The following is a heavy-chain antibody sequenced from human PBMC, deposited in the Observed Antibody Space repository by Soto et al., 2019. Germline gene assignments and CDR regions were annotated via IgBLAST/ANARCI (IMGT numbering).Heavy chain of an antibody. CDR3: ARIVTTDYYYYYGMDV. CDR1: GGPFSGYY. V-gene: IGHV4-34*01. J-gene: IGHJ6*02. Sequence: SETLSLTCAVYGGPFSGYYWSWIRQPPGKGLEWIGEINHSGSTNYNPSLKRRVTISVDTSKNQFSLKLSSVTAADTAVYYCARIVTTDYYYYYGMDVWGQGTTVTVSS. CDR2: INHSGST. D-gene: IGHD1-26*01.